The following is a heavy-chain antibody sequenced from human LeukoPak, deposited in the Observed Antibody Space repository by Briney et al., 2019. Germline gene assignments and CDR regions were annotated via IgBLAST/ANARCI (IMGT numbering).Heavy chain of an antibody. V-gene: IGHV4-39*07. CDR3: ARVNAPYNWNYYYMDG. D-gene: IGHD1-20*01. CDR2: IYYSGST. J-gene: IGHJ6*03. Sequence: NPSETLSLTCTVSGGSISSSSYYWGWIRQPPGKGLEWIGSIYYSGSTYYNPSLKSRVTISVDTSKNQFSLKLSSVTAADTALYFCARVNAPYNWNYYYMDGWGKGTTVTGSS. CDR1: GGSISSSSYY.